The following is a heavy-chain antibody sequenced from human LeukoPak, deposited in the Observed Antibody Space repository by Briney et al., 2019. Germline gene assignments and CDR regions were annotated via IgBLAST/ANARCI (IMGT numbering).Heavy chain of an antibody. CDR1: GYTFTSSD. CDR3: ARVWYYDILTGSAGDAFDI. CDR2: MNPNSGNT. D-gene: IGHD3-9*01. Sequence: ASVKVSCKASGYTFTSSDINWVRQATGQGLEWMGWMNPNSGNTGYAQKFQGRVTMPRNTSISTAYMELSSLRSEDTAVYYCARVWYYDILTGSAGDAFDIWGQGTMVTVSS. J-gene: IGHJ3*02. V-gene: IGHV1-8*01.